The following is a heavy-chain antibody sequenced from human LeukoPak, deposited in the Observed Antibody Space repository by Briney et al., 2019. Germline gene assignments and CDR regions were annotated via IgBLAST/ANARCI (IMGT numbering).Heavy chain of an antibody. V-gene: IGHV4-59*01. CDR3: ARVDRGWFGELLFDY. D-gene: IGHD3-10*01. CDR1: GGSISSYY. J-gene: IGHJ4*02. CDR2: IYYRGST. Sequence: PSETLSLTCTVSGGSISSYYWSWIRQPPGKGLEWIGYIYYRGSTNYNPSLKSRVTIPVDTSKNQFSLKLSSVTAADTAVYYCARVDRGWFGELLFDYWGQGTLVTVSS.